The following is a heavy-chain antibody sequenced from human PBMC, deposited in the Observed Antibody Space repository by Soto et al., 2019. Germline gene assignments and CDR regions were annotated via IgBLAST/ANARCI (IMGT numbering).Heavy chain of an antibody. Sequence: GASVKVSCKASGGTFSSYAISWVRQAPGQGLEWMGGIIPIFGTANYAQKFQGRVTITADESTSTAYMELSSLRSEDTAVYYCADWGSRSTRYYYGMDVWGQGTTVTVSS. CDR3: ADWGSRSTRYYYGMDV. J-gene: IGHJ6*02. D-gene: IGHD7-27*01. V-gene: IGHV1-69*13. CDR1: GGTFSSYA. CDR2: IIPIFGTA.